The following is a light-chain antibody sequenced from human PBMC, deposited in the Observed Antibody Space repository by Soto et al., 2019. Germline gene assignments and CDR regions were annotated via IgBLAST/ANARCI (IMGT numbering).Light chain of an antibody. V-gene: IGLV2-23*01. CDR2: EDN. Sequence: QSALTQPASVSGFPGQSITISCTGTSSDVGSYNLVSWYQQHPGKAPKLMIYEDNKPPSGVSNRFSGSKSGNTASLTVSGLQAEDEADYYCCSYAGNSTRVFGGGTELTVL. CDR1: SSDVGSYNL. CDR3: CSYAGNSTRV. J-gene: IGLJ3*02.